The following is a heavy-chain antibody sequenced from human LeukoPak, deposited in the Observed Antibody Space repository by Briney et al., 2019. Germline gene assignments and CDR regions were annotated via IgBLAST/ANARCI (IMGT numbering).Heavy chain of an antibody. J-gene: IGHJ4*02. V-gene: IGHV4-59*01. Sequence: SETLSLTCTVSGGSISSYYWSWIRQPPGKGLEWIGYIYYSGSTNYNPSLKSRVTISVDTSKNQFSLKLSSVTAADTAVYYCARGVSSTYYYDSSGLDYWGQGTLVTVSS. D-gene: IGHD3-22*01. CDR2: IYYSGST. CDR3: ARGVSSTYYYDSSGLDY. CDR1: GGSISSYY.